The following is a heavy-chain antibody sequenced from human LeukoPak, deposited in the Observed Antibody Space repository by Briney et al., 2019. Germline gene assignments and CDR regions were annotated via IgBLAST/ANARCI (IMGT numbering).Heavy chain of an antibody. CDR1: GFTFSSYG. J-gene: IGHJ4*02. D-gene: IGHD2-2*01. V-gene: IGHV3-33*06. Sequence: PGRSLRLSCAASGFTFSSYGMHWVRQAPGKGLEWVAVIWYDGSNKYYADSVKGRFTISRDNSKNTLCLQMNSLRAEDTAVYYCAKGALGYCSSTSCPSGLDFDYWGQGTLVTVSS. CDR2: IWYDGSNK. CDR3: AKGALGYCSSTSCPSGLDFDY.